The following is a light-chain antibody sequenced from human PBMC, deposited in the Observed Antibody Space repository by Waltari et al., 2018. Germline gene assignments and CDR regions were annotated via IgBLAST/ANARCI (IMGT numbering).Light chain of an antibody. CDR2: AAS. V-gene: IGKV1-9*01. J-gene: IGKJ1*01. CDR3: QQLNSYPLT. CDR1: QGISSY. Sequence: DIQLTQSPSFLSASVGDRVTITCLASQGISSYLAWYQQKPGKAPKLLIYAASTLQSGVPSRFSGSGSGTEFTLTISSLQPEDFATYYCQQLNSYPLTFGQGTKVEIK.